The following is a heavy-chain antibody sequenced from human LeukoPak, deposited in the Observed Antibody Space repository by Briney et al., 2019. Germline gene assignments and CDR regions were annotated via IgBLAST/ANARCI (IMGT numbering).Heavy chain of an antibody. CDR2: ISGSGGST. CDR1: GFTLSSYA. J-gene: IGHJ4*02. CDR3: AKDGGSGYYYFDY. Sequence: GGSLRLSCAASGFTLSSYAMSWVRQAPGKGLEWVSAISGSGGSTYYADSVKGRFTISRDNSKNTLYVQMNSLRAEDTAVYYCAKDGGSGYYYFDYWGQGTLVTVSS. V-gene: IGHV3-23*01. D-gene: IGHD3-22*01.